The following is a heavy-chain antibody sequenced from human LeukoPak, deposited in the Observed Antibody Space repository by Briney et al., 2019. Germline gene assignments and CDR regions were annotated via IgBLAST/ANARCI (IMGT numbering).Heavy chain of an antibody. V-gene: IGHV4-30-4*01. CDR2: IHHSGTT. CDR3: ARHSGYERD. J-gene: IGHJ4*02. CDR1: GGSISITGYY. D-gene: IGHD5-12*01. Sequence: SQTLSLTCTVSGGSISITGYYCSWLRQPPGKGLEWIGCIHHSGTTHYSPSLESRVAMSVDTSKNQFSLKLTSVTAADTAVYYCARHSGYERDWGQGTLVTVSS.